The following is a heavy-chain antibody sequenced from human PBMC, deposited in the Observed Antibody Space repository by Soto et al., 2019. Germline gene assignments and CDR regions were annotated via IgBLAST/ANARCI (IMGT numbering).Heavy chain of an antibody. D-gene: IGHD6-19*01. J-gene: IGHJ4*02. V-gene: IGHV1-46*01. CDR3: AAPSGWYEYYFDY. CDR1: GYTFTSYY. Sequence: ASVKVSCKASGYTFTSYYMHWVRQAPGQGLEWMGIINPSGGSTSYAQKFQGRVTMTRDTSTSTVYMELSSLRSEDTAVYYCAAPSGWYEYYFDYWGQGTLVTVS. CDR2: INPSGGST.